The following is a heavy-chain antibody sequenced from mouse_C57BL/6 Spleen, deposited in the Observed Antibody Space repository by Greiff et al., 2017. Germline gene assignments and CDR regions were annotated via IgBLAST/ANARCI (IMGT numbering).Heavy chain of an antibody. CDR1: GYSITSGYY. CDR2: ISYDGSN. D-gene: IGHD1-1*01. Sequence: EVQLQQSGPGLVKPSQSLSLTCSVTGYSITSGYYWNWIRQFPGNKLEWMGYISYDGSNNYNPSLKNRISITRDTSKNQFFLKLNSVTNEDTATYYCARRSGSTPYAMDYWGQGTSVTVSS. CDR3: ARRSGSTPYAMDY. V-gene: IGHV3-6*01. J-gene: IGHJ4*01.